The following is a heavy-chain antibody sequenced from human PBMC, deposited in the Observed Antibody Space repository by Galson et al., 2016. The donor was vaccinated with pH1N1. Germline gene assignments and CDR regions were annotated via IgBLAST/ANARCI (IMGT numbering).Heavy chain of an antibody. J-gene: IGHJ4*02. CDR1: GYSISSGYY. D-gene: IGHD2-15*01. Sequence: ETLSLTCTVSGYSISSGYYWGWIRQPPGKGLEWIATIYRSGTTYYNPSLKSRLSISVDTSKNQFSLTVNSVTAADTAVYYCARHETLTGGSCYFFDYWGQGTLVTVSS. V-gene: IGHV4-38-2*02. CDR2: IYRSGTT. CDR3: ARHETLTGGSCYFFDY.